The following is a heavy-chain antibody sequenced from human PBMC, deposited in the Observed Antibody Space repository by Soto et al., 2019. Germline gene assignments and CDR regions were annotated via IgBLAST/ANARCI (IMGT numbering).Heavy chain of an antibody. V-gene: IGHV4-30-2*01. D-gene: IGHD2-15*01. CDR2: IYHSGST. CDR3: TRGQVVAAQH. Sequence: QLQLQESGSGLVKPSQTLSLTCAVSGGSISSGGYSWSWIRQPPGKGLEWIGYIYHSGSTYYNPSLKSRVTTSVDRAKNQFSLKLSSETAADTAVYYCTRGQVVAAQHWGQGTLVTVSS. CDR1: GGSISSGGYS. J-gene: IGHJ4*02.